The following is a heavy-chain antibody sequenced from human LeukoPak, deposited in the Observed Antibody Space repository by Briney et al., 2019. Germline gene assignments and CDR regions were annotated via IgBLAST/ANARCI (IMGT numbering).Heavy chain of an antibody. CDR2: IYSSGSN. CDR3: AREPTSGREPTSGRPLDY. J-gene: IGHJ4*02. CDR1: GGSISGYF. D-gene: IGHD5-12*01. Sequence: SETLSLTCTVSGGSISGYFWSWIRQPAGKGLDWIGRIYSSGSNNYNPSLKSRFTMSLDTPKNHLSLNLSSVTAADTAVYYCAREPTSGREPTSGRPLDYWGQGTLVTVSS. V-gene: IGHV4-4*07.